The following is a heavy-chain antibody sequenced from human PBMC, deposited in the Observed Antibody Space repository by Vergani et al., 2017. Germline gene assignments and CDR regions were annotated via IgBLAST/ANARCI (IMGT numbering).Heavy chain of an antibody. CDR1: GFTFSSYG. CDR3: GIVADGTYYYYYKDV. J-gene: IGHJ6*03. V-gene: IGHV3-30*03. CDR2: ISYDGSNK. Sequence: QVQLVESGGGVVQPGRSLRLSCAASGFTFSSYGMHWVRQAPGKGLEWVAVISYDGSNKHYADSVKGRFTISRDNSKNTLYLQMNSLRAKDTAVYYCGIVADGTYYYYYKDVWGKGTTVIVSS. D-gene: IGHD6-13*01.